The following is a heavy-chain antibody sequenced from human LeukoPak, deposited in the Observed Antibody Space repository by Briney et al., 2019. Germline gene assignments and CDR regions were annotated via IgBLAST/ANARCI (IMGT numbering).Heavy chain of an antibody. Sequence: ETLSLTCAVYGGXFSGYYWGWIRQPPGKGLAWIGEINHSGSTNYNPSLKSRVTISVDTSKNQFSLKLSSVTAADTAVYYCARGTTLVNYDILTGYLDDAFDIWGQGTMVTVSS. V-gene: IGHV4-34*01. CDR1: GGXFSGYY. CDR2: INHSGST. CDR3: ARGTTLVNYDILTGYLDDAFDI. D-gene: IGHD3-9*01. J-gene: IGHJ3*02.